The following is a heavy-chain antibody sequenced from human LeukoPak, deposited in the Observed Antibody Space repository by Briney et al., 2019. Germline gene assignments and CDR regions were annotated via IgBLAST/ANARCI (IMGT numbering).Heavy chain of an antibody. Sequence: NPSETLSLTCAVYGGSFSGYYWSWIRQPPGKGLEWIGEINHSGSTNYNPSLKSRVTISVDTSKNQFSLKLSSVTAADTAVYYCARGRRHYDSSGYPYWGQGTLVTVSS. V-gene: IGHV4-34*01. CDR3: ARGRRHYDSSGYPY. CDR1: GGSFSGYY. J-gene: IGHJ4*02. CDR2: INHSGST. D-gene: IGHD3-22*01.